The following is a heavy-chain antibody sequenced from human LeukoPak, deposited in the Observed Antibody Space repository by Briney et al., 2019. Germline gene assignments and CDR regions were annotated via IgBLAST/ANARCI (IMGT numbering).Heavy chain of an antibody. J-gene: IGHJ4*02. V-gene: IGHV4-59*08. CDR3: ARHSVDCSGSTCYDY. D-gene: IGHD2-15*01. CDR1: GGSLSGYY. Sequence: SETLSLTCAVYGGSLSGYYWSWIRQPPGKGLEWMGYIYYSGRTHYNPYLKSRVTISADTSKNQFSLKLSSVTAADTAVYYCARHSVDCSGSTCYDYWGQGTLVTVSS. CDR2: IYYSGRT.